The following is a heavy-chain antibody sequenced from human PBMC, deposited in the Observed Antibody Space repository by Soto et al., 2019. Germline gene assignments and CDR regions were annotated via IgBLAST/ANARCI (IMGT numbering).Heavy chain of an antibody. J-gene: IGHJ4*02. D-gene: IGHD5-12*01. CDR3: ARGPDIVATKGFFDY. Sequence: EVQLVESGGGLVQPGGSLRLSCAASGFIFSSYAMNWVRQAPGKGLAWVSSISSTSSYIYYADSVKGRFTISRDNAKNSLYLQMNSLRADDTALYYCARGPDIVATKGFFDYWGQGTLVTVSS. CDR1: GFIFSSYA. CDR2: ISSTSSYI. V-gene: IGHV3-21*01.